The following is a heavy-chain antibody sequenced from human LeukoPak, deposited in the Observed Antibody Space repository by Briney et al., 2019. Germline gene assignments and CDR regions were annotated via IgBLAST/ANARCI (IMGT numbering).Heavy chain of an antibody. CDR2: ISYDGSNK. CDR3: ARDRDSGSYFDY. J-gene: IGHJ4*02. V-gene: IGHV3-30-3*01. D-gene: IGHD1-26*01. CDR1: GFTFSSYA. Sequence: PGGSLRLSCAASGFTFSSYAMHWVRQAPGKGLEWVALISYDGSNKYYADSVKGRFTISRDNSKKTLYLQMNSLRAEDTAVYYCARDRDSGSYFDYWGQGTLVTVSS.